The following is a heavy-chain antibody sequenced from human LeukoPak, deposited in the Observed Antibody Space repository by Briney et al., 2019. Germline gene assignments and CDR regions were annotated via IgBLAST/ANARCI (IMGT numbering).Heavy chain of an antibody. CDR2: ISSSGSTI. CDR1: GFTFSSYE. D-gene: IGHD5-12*01. Sequence: PGGSLRLSCEASGFTFSSYEMNWVRQAPGKGLEWVSYISSSGSTIYYADSVKGRFTISRDNAKNSLYLQMNSLRAEDTAVYYCARESGYSCYDRYFDYWVQGTLVTVSS. V-gene: IGHV3-48*03. J-gene: IGHJ4*02. CDR3: ARESGYSCYDRYFDY.